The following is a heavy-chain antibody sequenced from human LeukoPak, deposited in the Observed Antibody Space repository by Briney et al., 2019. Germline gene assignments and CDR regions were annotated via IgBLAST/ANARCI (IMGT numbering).Heavy chain of an antibody. D-gene: IGHD3-9*01. CDR1: GFTFSTYW. CDR2: INQDGSEK. Sequence: GGSLRLSCAASGFTFSTYWTSWVRQAPGKGLEWVANINQDGSEKYYVDSVKGRFTISRDNAKNSLYLRMNSLRAEDTAVYYCASFTGYYYYFDYWGQGILVTVSS. V-gene: IGHV3-7*01. CDR3: ASFTGYYYYFDY. J-gene: IGHJ4*02.